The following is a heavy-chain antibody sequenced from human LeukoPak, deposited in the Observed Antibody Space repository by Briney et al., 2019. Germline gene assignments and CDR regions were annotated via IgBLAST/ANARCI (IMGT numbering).Heavy chain of an antibody. CDR1: GYTFTGYY. Sequence: ASVKVSCKASGYTFTGYYLHWVRQAPGQGLEWMGRINPNSGGTNYAQKFQGRVTMTRDTSISTAYMELSRLRSDDTAVYYCARGQLRYFDWISKVPDYWGQGTLVTVSS. D-gene: IGHD3-9*01. CDR3: ARGQLRYFDWISKVPDY. V-gene: IGHV1-2*02. CDR2: INPNSGGT. J-gene: IGHJ4*02.